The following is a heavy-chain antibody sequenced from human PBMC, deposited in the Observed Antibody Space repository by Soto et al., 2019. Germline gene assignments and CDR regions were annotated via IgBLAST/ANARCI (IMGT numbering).Heavy chain of an antibody. CDR2: MYYSGAT. Sequence: QLQLQESGPGLVKPSATLSLACTVSGGSISSNSYYWDWIRQPPGKGLEWIGSMYYSGATYHNPSLQSLVTISVDTSKNQSSLHLSSVTAADTAVYYCARHAAYDSVWGKSDGSDYWGQGTLVTVSS. V-gene: IGHV4-39*01. J-gene: IGHJ4*02. D-gene: IGHD3-16*01. CDR3: ARHAAYDSVWGKSDGSDY. CDR1: GGSISSNSYY.